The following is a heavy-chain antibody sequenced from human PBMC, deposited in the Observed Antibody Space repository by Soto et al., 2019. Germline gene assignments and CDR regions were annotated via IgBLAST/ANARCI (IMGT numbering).Heavy chain of an antibody. D-gene: IGHD4-17*01. Sequence: PSETLSLTCAVYGGSFSGYYWSWIRQPPGKGLEWIGEINHSGSTNYNPSLKSRVTISVDTSKNQFSLKLSSVTAADTAVYYCARLVETRTDDYGDPNRFDYWGQGTLVTVSS. CDR1: GGSFSGYY. CDR3: ARLVETRTDDYGDPNRFDY. CDR2: INHSGST. V-gene: IGHV4-34*01. J-gene: IGHJ4*02.